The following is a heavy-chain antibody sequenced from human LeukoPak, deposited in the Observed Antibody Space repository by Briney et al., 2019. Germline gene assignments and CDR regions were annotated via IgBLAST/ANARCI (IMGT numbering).Heavy chain of an antibody. V-gene: IGHV4-59*08. CDR1: GGSISSYY. J-gene: IGHJ6*02. CDR3: ARRSEYPDV. D-gene: IGHD2-2*01. Sequence: PSETLSLTCTVSGGSISSYYWSWIRQPPGKGLEWIGYIYYSGSTNHNPSLKSRVTISVDTSKNQFSLKLSSVTAADTAVYYCARRSEYPDVWGQGTTVTVSS. CDR2: IYYSGST.